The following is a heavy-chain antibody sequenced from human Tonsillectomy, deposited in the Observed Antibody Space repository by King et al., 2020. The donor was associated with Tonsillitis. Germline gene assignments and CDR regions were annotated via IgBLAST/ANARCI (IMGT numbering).Heavy chain of an antibody. D-gene: IGHD5-12*01. CDR1: GFTFSSYS. J-gene: IGHJ5*02. V-gene: IGHV3-21*01. Sequence: DVQLVESGGGLVKPGGSLRLSCAASGFTFSSYSMNWVRQAPGKGLEWVSSISSSSSYIYYADSVKGRFTISRDNAKNSLYLRMNSLRAEDTAVYYCARERDMVATGWFDPWGQGTLVTVSS. CDR3: ARERDMVATGWFDP. CDR2: ISSSSSYI.